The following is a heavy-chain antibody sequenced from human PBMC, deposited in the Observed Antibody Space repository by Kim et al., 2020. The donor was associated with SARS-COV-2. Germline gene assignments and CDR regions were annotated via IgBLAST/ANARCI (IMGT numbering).Heavy chain of an antibody. J-gene: IGHJ6*02. D-gene: IGHD2-15*01. Sequence: SETLSLTCAVYGGSFSGYYWSWIRQPPGKGLEWIGEINHSGSTNYNPSLKSRVTISVDTSKNQFSLKLSSVTDADTAVYYCARGGRIYYYYYGMDVWGQGTTVTVSS. CDR1: GGSFSGYY. CDR2: INHSGST. V-gene: IGHV4-34*01. CDR3: ARGGRIYYYYYGMDV.